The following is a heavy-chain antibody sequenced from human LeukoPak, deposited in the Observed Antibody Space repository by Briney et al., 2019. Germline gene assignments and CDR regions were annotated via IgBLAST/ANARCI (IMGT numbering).Heavy chain of an antibody. CDR3: ARDSSAALEF. Sequence: GASVKVSCKASGYTFTYHYIHWVRQAPGQGLEWMGWINPYGGDTNYAQNSQGRVPITRDASNSIVYMEVSSLTSDDTAVYYCARDSSAALEFWGQGTPVTVSP. CDR1: GYTFTYHY. CDR2: INPYGGDT. D-gene: IGHD2-2*01. V-gene: IGHV1-2*02. J-gene: IGHJ4*02.